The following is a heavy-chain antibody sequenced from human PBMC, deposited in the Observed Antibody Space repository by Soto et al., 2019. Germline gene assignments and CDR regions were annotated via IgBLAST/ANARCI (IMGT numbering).Heavy chain of an antibody. CDR2: IKQDETEK. D-gene: IGHD1-26*01. J-gene: IGHJ4*02. CDR1: GFTFSSYW. CDR3: ARLVSAAANDY. V-gene: IGHV3-7*04. Sequence: EVQLVESGGGLVQPGGSLSLSCAASGFTFSSYWMSWVRQAPGKGLEWVANIKQDETEKYYVDSVKGRFTISRDNAKNSLYLQMNSLRAEDTAVYYCARLVSAAANDYWGQGTLVTVSS.